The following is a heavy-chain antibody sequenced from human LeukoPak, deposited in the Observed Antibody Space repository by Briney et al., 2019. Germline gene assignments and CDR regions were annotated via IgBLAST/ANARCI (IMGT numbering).Heavy chain of an antibody. Sequence: SETLSLTCTVSGGSISSYYWSWIRQPPGKGLEWIGYIYYSGSTNYNPSLKSRVTISVDTSKNQFSLKLSSVTAADTAVYYCAAPMVRGVIRRAFDIWGQGTMVTVSS. CDR3: AAPMVRGVIRRAFDI. CDR1: GGSISSYY. J-gene: IGHJ3*02. D-gene: IGHD3-10*01. CDR2: IYYSGST. V-gene: IGHV4-59*08.